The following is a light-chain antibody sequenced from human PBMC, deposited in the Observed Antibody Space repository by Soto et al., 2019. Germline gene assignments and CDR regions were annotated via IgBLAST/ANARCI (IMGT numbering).Light chain of an antibody. CDR1: SSNIGKNY. Sequence: QSVLTQPPSVSAAPGQKVTISCSGSSSNIGKNYVSWYQQLPGTAPKLLIYDNNQRPSGIPDRFSGSKPGTSATLGITGLQTGDEADYYCGTWDTSLSVVFGGGTKVTVL. CDR3: GTWDTSLSVV. V-gene: IGLV1-51*01. CDR2: DNN. J-gene: IGLJ2*01.